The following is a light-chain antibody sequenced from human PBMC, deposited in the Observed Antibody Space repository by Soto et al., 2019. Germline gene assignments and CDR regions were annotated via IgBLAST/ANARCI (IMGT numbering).Light chain of an antibody. CDR2: EVT. V-gene: IGLV2-8*01. Sequence: QSVLAQPPSASGSPGQSVTISCTGTSSDVGGYNYVSWYQQHPGKVPKLMIYEVTKRPSGVPDRFSGSKSGNTASLTVSGLQTEDEADYYCSSYAGTAYVFGTGTKVTAL. J-gene: IGLJ1*01. CDR3: SSYAGTAYV. CDR1: SSDVGGYNY.